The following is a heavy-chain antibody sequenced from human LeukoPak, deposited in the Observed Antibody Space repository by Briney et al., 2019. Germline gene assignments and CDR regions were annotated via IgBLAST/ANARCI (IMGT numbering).Heavy chain of an antibody. CDR2: IDTDGTET. V-gene: IGHV3-74*01. J-gene: IGHJ4*02. CDR3: ARPRAYDSRDLDY. Sequence: PGGSLRLSCATSGFTFSSYWMHWVRQAPGKGLVWVSRIDTDGTETTYADSVKGRFTISRDNAKNTLYLQMNSLRAEDTAVYYCARPRAYDSRDLDYWGQGTLVTVSS. D-gene: IGHD3-16*01. CDR1: GFTFSSYW.